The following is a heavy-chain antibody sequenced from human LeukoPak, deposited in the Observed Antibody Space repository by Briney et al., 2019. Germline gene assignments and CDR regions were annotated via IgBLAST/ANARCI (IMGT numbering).Heavy chain of an antibody. CDR1: GGSISSGDHS. CDR2: IYRSGST. V-gene: IGHV4-30-2*01. Sequence: SETLSLTCAVSGGSISSGDHSWSWIRQPPGKALEWIGYIYRSGSTYYNPSLKSRVTISIDRSNNRFSLSLTSVTAADTAVYYCARGASFGRSYFDYWGQGTLVTVSS. J-gene: IGHJ4*02. D-gene: IGHD3-10*01. CDR3: ARGASFGRSYFDY.